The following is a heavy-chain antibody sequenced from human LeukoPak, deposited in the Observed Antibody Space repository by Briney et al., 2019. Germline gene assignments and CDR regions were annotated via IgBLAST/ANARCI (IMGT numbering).Heavy chain of an antibody. D-gene: IGHD3/OR15-3a*01. J-gene: IGHJ4*02. CDR3: ARQTGSGLFILP. CDR1: GGSISSSSYY. Sequence: SETLSLTCTVSGGSISSSSYYWGWIRQPPGRGLEWIGSIYYTGNTYYNASLKSQVSISIDTSKNQFSLKLTSVTAADTAVYYCARQTGSGLFILPGGQGTLVTVSS. V-gene: IGHV4-39*01. CDR2: IYYTGNT.